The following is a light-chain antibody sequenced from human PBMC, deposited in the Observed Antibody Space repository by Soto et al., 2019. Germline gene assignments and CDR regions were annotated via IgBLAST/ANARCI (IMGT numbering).Light chain of an antibody. CDR1: QSISSW. V-gene: IGKV1-5*01. CDR3: QQYNSYSRFT. CDR2: DAS. J-gene: IGKJ3*01. Sequence: DIQMTQSPSTLSASVGDRVTITCRASQSISSWLVWYQQKPGKAPKLLIYDASSLKSGVPSRFSGSGSGTEFTLTITSLQPDDFGTYYCQQYNSYSRFTFGPGTKVDIK.